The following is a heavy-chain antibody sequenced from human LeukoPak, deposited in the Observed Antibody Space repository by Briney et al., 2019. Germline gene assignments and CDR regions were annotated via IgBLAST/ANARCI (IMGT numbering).Heavy chain of an antibody. CDR3: ARDRHRYSYDTGGYPPY. Sequence: PGGSLRLSCAASGFTFSSYSMIWVRQAPGKGLEWVSYISSSSSTIYYADSVKGRFTISRDNANNSLYLQMNSLRAEDTAVYYCARDRHRYSYDTGGYPPYWGQGTLVTVSS. D-gene: IGHD3-22*01. CDR2: ISSSSSTI. CDR1: GFTFSSYS. V-gene: IGHV3-48*01. J-gene: IGHJ4*02.